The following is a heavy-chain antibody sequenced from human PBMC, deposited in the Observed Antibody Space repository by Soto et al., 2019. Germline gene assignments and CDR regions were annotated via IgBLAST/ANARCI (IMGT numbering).Heavy chain of an antibody. J-gene: IGHJ6*02. Sequence: GGSLRLSCAASGFTFSSYAMSWVRQAPGKGLEWVSYISSSGSTIYYADSVKGRFTISRDNAKNSLYLQMNSLRAEDTAVYYCARVTDGDYGDYYYGMDVWGQGTTVTVSS. CDR2: ISSSGSTI. D-gene: IGHD4-17*01. CDR3: ARVTDGDYGDYYYGMDV. CDR1: GFTFSSYA. V-gene: IGHV3-48*04.